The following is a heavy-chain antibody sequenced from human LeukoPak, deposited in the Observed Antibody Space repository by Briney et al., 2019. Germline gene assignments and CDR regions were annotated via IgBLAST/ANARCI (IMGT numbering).Heavy chain of an antibody. CDR2: INDSGNT. V-gene: IGHV4-34*01. D-gene: IGHD5-12*01. CDR1: GGSFSGYY. Sequence: PAETLSLTCAVYGGSFSGYYWNWNRQPPGKGLEWIGEINDSGNTNYNPSLKSRVTLSVDTTKNQFSLKLSSVTAADSAIYYCARGLGDSGYDFLVYWGQGSLVTVSS. CDR3: ARGLGDSGYDFLVY. J-gene: IGHJ4*02.